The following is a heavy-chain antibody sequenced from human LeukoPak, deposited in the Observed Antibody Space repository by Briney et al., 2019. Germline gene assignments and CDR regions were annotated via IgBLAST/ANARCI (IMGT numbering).Heavy chain of an antibody. Sequence: SETLSLTCTVSGGSISTNYWSWIRQLPGKGLEWIGHIFYRENTKSNPSLKSRVTMSIDTSKNQFSLRLSSVTAADTAVYFCARHAYGSYSYFDLWGRGTLLTVSS. J-gene: IGHJ2*01. CDR3: ARHAYGSYSYFDL. D-gene: IGHD3-16*01. CDR2: IFYRENT. CDR1: GGSISTNY. V-gene: IGHV4-59*08.